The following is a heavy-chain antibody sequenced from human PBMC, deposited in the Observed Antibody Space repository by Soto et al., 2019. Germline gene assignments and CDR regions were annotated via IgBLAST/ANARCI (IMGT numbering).Heavy chain of an antibody. D-gene: IGHD1-26*01. CDR1: GFTFSSYG. V-gene: IGHV3-30*18. Sequence: GGSVRLSCAASGFTFSSYGMHWVRQAPGKGLEWVAVISYDGSNKYYADSVKDRFTISRDNSKNTLYLQMNSLRAEDTAVYYCPKADGSYPHRPFDYSGQGTLVTVSS. CDR3: PKADGSYPHRPFDY. CDR2: ISYDGSNK. J-gene: IGHJ4*02.